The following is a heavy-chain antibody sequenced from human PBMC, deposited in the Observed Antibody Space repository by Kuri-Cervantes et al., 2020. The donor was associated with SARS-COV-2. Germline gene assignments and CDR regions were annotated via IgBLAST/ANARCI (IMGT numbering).Heavy chain of an antibody. CDR1: GFTVSSNY. J-gene: IGHJ4*02. CDR3: VRDGDHWSFDY. V-gene: IGHV3-74*01. D-gene: IGHD1-1*01. CDR2: INPDGSYT. Sequence: ETLSLTCAASGFTVSSNYMSWVRQAPGKGLVWVSRINPDGSYTNNADSVKGRFTLSRDNAKNMLFLQMNSLRAEDTAVYYCVRDGDHWSFDYWGQGTRVTVSS.